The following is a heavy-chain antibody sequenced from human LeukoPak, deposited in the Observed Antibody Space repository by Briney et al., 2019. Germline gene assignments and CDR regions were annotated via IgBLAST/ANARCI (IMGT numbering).Heavy chain of an antibody. CDR2: IIPIFGTA. Sequence: GASVKVSCKASGGTFSSYAISWVRQAPGQGLEWMGGIIPIFGTANYAQKFQGRVAITADESTSTAYMELSSLRSEDTAVYYCARGGRGIAARLHYWGQGTLVTVSS. V-gene: IGHV1-69*13. D-gene: IGHD6-6*01. CDR3: ARGGRGIAARLHY. J-gene: IGHJ4*02. CDR1: GGTFSSYA.